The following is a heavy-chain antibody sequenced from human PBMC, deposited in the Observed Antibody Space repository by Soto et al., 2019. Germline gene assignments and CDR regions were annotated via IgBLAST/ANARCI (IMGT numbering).Heavy chain of an antibody. Sequence: EVQLVESGGGLVKPGGSLRLSCAASGFTFSSCSMNWVRQAPGKGLEWVSSISSNSHYIYYADSVKGRFTISRDNAKNSLYLQMNSLRVEDTAVYYCARDGSAWSRDYWGQGTLVTVSS. D-gene: IGHD6-19*01. CDR1: GFTFSSCS. CDR2: ISSNSHYI. V-gene: IGHV3-21*01. J-gene: IGHJ4*02. CDR3: ARDGSAWSRDY.